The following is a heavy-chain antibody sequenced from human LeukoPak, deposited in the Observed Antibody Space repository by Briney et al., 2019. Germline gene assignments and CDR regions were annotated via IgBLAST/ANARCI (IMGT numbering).Heavy chain of an antibody. Sequence: SETLSLTCTVSGGSMRSYYWSWIRQPAGKGLEWIGRIYSSGTTSYNPSLKSRVTMSVDTSKNQFSLKLSSVTAADTAVYYCGRGLEDPPGWIDPWGQGTLVTVSS. J-gene: IGHJ5*02. V-gene: IGHV4-4*07. D-gene: IGHD1-1*01. CDR3: GRGLEDPPGWIDP. CDR2: IYSSGTT. CDR1: GGSMRSYY.